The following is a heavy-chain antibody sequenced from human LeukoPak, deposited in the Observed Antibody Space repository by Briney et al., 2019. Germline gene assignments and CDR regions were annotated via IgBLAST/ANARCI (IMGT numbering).Heavy chain of an antibody. CDR3: AKAPDYDCSVARGGNAFDI. Sequence: GGSLRLSCAASGFTFDDYAMHWVRQAPGKGLEWVSGISWNSGSIGYADSVKGRFTISRDNAKNSLYLQMNSLRAEDTALYYCAKAPDYDCSVARGGNAFDIWGQGTMVTVSS. J-gene: IGHJ3*02. CDR1: GFTFDDYA. D-gene: IGHD3-22*01. CDR2: ISWNSGSI. V-gene: IGHV3-9*01.